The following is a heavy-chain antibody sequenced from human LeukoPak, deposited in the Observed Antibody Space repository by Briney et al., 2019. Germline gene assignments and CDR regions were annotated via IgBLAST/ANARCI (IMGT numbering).Heavy chain of an antibody. Sequence: PSETLSLTCTVSGGSISSNDYFWGWIRQPPGKGLEWIGSLSYSGNSYYNPSLKSRVTISADTSKNQFSLRLSSVTAADTAVYYCARRYYGGNKRRRPFDYWGQGTLVTVSS. CDR1: GGSISSNDYF. D-gene: IGHD4-23*01. J-gene: IGHJ4*02. CDR3: ARRYYGGNKRRRPFDY. V-gene: IGHV4-39*01. CDR2: LSYSGNS.